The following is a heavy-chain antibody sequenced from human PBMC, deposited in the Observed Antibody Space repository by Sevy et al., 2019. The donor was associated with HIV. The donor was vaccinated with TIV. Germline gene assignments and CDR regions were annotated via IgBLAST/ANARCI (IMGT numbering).Heavy chain of an antibody. CDR3: AKEGTWSGRDYFDY. CDR1: GFSFSLYS. D-gene: IGHD1-1*01. CDR2: IRGGGGST. Sequence: GGSLRLSCVASGFSFSLYSMSWVRQAPGKGLEWVSAIRGGGGSTYYADSVKGRFTISRDTSKNTLSLQMTSLRAEDTAVYYCAKEGTWSGRDYFDYWGQGTLVTVSS. J-gene: IGHJ4*02. V-gene: IGHV3-23*01.